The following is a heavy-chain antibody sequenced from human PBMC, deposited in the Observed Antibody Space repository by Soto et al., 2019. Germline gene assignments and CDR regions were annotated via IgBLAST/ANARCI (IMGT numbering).Heavy chain of an antibody. D-gene: IGHD4-4*01. CDR2: GKSDGSST. CDR1: GFTLSNYW. J-gene: IGHJ1*01. CDR3: PCRLITVPGPRTF. V-gene: IGHV3-74*01. Sequence: GGSLRLSCVGSGFTLSNYWMHWVGQAPGKGLEWVSRGKSDGSSTSYADSVKGRVSISRDNGKNKLYVQMNRLRDEETGGNNGPCRLITVPGPRTFWGPGTLVPVSS.